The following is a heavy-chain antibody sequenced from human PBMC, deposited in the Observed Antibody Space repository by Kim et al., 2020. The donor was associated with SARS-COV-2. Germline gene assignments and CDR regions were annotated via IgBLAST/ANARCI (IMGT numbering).Heavy chain of an antibody. Sequence: SVTVSCKASGGTFSSYAISWVRQTPGQGLEWMGGIIPIFGTANYAQKFQGRVTITADESTSTAYMELSSLRSEDTAVYYCARDHVAGENDYWGQGTLVTVSS. J-gene: IGHJ4*02. CDR3: ARDHVAGENDY. CDR1: GGTFSSYA. D-gene: IGHD6-19*01. V-gene: IGHV1-69*13. CDR2: IIPIFGTA.